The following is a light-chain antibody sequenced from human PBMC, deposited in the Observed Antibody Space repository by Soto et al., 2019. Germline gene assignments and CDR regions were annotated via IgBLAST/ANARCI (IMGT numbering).Light chain of an antibody. CDR2: DVN. J-gene: IGLJ2*01. CDR3: SSYTSSSTLYVV. CDR1: ISDIGGYNF. Sequence: QSALTQPASVSGSPGQSITISCTGTISDIGGYNFISWYQHHPGKAPKLVIYDVNNRPSGISYRFSGSKSGNTASLTISGLQAEDEADYYCSSYTSSSTLYVVFGGGTKLTVL. V-gene: IGLV2-14*01.